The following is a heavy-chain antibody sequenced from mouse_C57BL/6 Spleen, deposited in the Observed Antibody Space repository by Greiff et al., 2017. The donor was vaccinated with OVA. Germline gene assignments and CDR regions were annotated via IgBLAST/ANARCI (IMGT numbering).Heavy chain of an antibody. D-gene: IGHD2-12*01. CDR2: IDPENGDT. CDR3: TTGRRWFAY. Sequence: VQLQQSGAELVRPGASVKLSCTASGFNIKDDYMHWVKQRPEQGLEWIGWIDPENGDTEYASKFQGKATITANTSSNTAYLQLSSLTSEDTAVYYYTTGRRWFAYWGQGTLVTVSA. J-gene: IGHJ3*01. CDR1: GFNIKDDY. V-gene: IGHV14-4*01.